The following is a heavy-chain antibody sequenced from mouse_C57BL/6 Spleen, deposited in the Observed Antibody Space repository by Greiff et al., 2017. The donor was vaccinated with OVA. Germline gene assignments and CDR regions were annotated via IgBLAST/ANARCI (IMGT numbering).Heavy chain of an antibody. CDR1: GYTFTEYT. Sequence: VQLQQSGAELVKPGASVKLSCKASGYTFTEYTIHWVKQRSGQGLEGIGWFYPGSGSIKYNEQFKDKATVTADNASSTFDMELSMLTSEDSSVYFCARHEERDGYYDFDDWGQGTTLTVSS. CDR3: ARHEERDGYYDFDD. V-gene: IGHV1-62-2*01. CDR2: FYPGSGSI. D-gene: IGHD2-3*01. J-gene: IGHJ2*01.